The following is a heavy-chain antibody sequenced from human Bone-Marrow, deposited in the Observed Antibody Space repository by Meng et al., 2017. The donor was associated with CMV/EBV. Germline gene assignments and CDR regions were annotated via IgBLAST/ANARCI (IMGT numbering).Heavy chain of an antibody. Sequence: GESLKISCKASGYTFTSYGISWVRQAPGQGLEWMGWISAYNGNTNYAQKLQGRVTMTTDTSTSTAYMELRSLRSDDTAVYYCARAPRPGGYCSSTSCYTVLGLDVWGQGTTVTVYS. CDR2: ISAYNGNT. V-gene: IGHV1-18*01. J-gene: IGHJ6*02. CDR3: ARAPRPGGYCSSTSCYTVLGLDV. D-gene: IGHD2-2*02. CDR1: GYTFTSYG.